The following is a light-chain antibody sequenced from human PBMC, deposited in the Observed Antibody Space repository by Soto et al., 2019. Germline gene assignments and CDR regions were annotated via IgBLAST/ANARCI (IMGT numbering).Light chain of an antibody. CDR3: QQYGSPGT. V-gene: IGKV3-20*01. Sequence: EIVLTQSPGTLSLSPGERATLSCRASQSVSNNYLAWYQQKPSQAPRLLIYGASNRATGIPDRFSGSGSGTDFTLTISRLEPEDFAVYYCQQYGSPGTFGQGTKVDIK. CDR1: QSVSNNY. CDR2: GAS. J-gene: IGKJ1*01.